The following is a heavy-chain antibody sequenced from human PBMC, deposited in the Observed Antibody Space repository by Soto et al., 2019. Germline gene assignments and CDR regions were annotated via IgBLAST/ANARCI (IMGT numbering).Heavy chain of an antibody. J-gene: IGHJ4*02. CDR1: GGLFSSYP. D-gene: IGHD3-22*01. V-gene: IGHV1-69*01. CDR2: IIPVFQTA. Sequence: QEQLVQSGAEVKKPGSSVNVSCKASGGLFSSYPISWVRQVPGQGLEWMGGIIPVFQTAYYTQRIQGRVTITADESTNTAYMGRSSLRSEDTAIYYCARGGSGYTSFNAFWGQGTLVTVSS. CDR3: ARGGSGYTSFNAF.